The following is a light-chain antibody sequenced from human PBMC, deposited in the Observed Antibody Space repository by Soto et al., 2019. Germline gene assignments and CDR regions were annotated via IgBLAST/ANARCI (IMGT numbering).Light chain of an antibody. Sequence: QPVLTQPPSVSGAPGQRVTISCTGNNSNLGAGYDVHWYQQLPGAAPKLVIFGNRNRPSGVAERFSGSKSGTSASLAITGLQAEDEADYYCQAYDYSLTASVFGGGTKLTVL. J-gene: IGLJ3*02. CDR1: NSNLGAGYD. CDR3: QAYDYSLTASV. V-gene: IGLV1-40*01. CDR2: GNR.